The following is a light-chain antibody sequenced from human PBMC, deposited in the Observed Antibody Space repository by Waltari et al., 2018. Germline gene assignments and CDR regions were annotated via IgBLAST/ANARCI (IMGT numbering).Light chain of an antibody. CDR3: AAWDDRLNGVV. Sequence: QSVLTQPPSASGTPGQRVTISCSGSNSNIGSNPLNWYQQLPGTAPKLLIYTNNERPSGGPDRFSGSKSGTSASLAISGLQSEDEGDYYCAAWDDRLNGVVFGGGTKLTVL. V-gene: IGLV1-44*01. J-gene: IGLJ2*01. CDR1: NSNIGSNP. CDR2: TNN.